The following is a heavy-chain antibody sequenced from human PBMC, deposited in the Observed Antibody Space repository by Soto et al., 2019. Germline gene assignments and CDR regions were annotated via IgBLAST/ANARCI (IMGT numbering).Heavy chain of an antibody. CDR3: ARDLGADYDYVWGTYRPGGYFDL. D-gene: IGHD3-16*02. V-gene: IGHV4-4*02. CDR1: GGSISSGNW. CDR2: IFHSGST. J-gene: IGHJ2*01. Sequence: SETLSLTCVVSGGSISSGNWWSWVRQPPGKGLAWIGEIFHSGSTTYNPSLKSRVTISLDKSKNQFSLKLNSVTAADAAVYYCARDLGADYDYVWGTYRPGGYFDLWGRGTLVTVSS.